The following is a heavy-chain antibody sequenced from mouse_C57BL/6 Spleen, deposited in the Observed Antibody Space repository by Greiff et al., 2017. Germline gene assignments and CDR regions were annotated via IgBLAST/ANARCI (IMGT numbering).Heavy chain of an antibody. CDR1: GFTFSDYY. CDR2: INYDGSST. Sequence: EVMLVESEGGLVQPGSSMKLSCTASGFTFSDYYMAWVRQVPEKGLEWVANINYDGSSTYYLDSLKSRFIISRDNAKNILYLQMSSLKSEDTATYYCARDAGTDAMDYWGQGTSVTVSS. J-gene: IGHJ4*01. CDR3: ARDAGTDAMDY. V-gene: IGHV5-16*01. D-gene: IGHD4-1*01.